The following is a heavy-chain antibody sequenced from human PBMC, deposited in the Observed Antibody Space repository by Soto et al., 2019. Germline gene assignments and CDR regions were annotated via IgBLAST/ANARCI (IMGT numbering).Heavy chain of an antibody. Sequence: PGGSLRLSCAAAGFTFSTFEMSWVRQAPGRGLEWVSFISDDSSRTYYADAVKGRFTISRDNSKHTLYLQMNSLTAEDTAVYACVKGGWLDFWGQGTLVTVSS. CDR2: ISDDSSRT. CDR3: VKGGWLDF. V-gene: IGHV3-23*01. CDR1: GFTFSTFE. J-gene: IGHJ5*01. D-gene: IGHD3-16*01.